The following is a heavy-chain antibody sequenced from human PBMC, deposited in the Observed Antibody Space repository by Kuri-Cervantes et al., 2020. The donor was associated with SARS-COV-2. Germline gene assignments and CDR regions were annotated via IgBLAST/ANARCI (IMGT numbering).Heavy chain of an antibody. CDR3: AREPSRTSGTGYYFDY. J-gene: IGHJ4*02. CDR1: GGSFSSYA. CDR2: IIPIIGVP. D-gene: IGHD6-19*01. Sequence: SVKVSCKTSGGSFSSYAISWVRQAPGQGLEWMGRIIPIIGVPNYAQNFQGRVTITADTSTSTAYVELSSLRSEDTAVYHCAREPSRTSGTGYYFDYWGQRTLVTVSS. V-gene: IGHV1-69*04.